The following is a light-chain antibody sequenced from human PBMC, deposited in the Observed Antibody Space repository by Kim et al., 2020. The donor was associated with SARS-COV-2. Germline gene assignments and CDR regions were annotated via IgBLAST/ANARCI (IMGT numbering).Light chain of an antibody. Sequence: DIVLTQSPDSLALSLGERATINCKSSQTVLYNSNNRNYFSWYQQKPGQPPKLLISWASTRESGVPDRFSGSGSGTDFTLTISSLQAEDVAVYYCHQYYNSPLTFGGGTKVDIK. CDR2: WAS. CDR3: HQYYNSPLT. J-gene: IGKJ4*01. CDR1: QTVLYNSNNRNY. V-gene: IGKV4-1*01.